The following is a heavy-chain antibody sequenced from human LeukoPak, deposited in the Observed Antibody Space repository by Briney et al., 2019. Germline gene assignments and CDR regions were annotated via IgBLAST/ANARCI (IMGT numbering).Heavy chain of an antibody. V-gene: IGHV4-39*01. D-gene: IGHD3-22*01. Sequence: PSETLSLTCTVSGGSISSSNYYWGWIRQPPGKGLEWIGSIYYSGSTYCNPSLKSRVTISVDTSENQFSLKLSSVTAADTAVYYCAKGQDYYDSSGYYWNYFDYWGQGTLVTVSS. J-gene: IGHJ4*02. CDR2: IYYSGST. CDR1: GGSISSSNYY. CDR3: AKGQDYYDSSGYYWNYFDY.